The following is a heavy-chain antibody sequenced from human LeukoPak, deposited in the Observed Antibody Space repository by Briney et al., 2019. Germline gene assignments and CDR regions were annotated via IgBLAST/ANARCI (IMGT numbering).Heavy chain of an antibody. CDR1: GFTFSDHY. Sequence: GGSLRLSCAASGFTFSDHYMDWVRQAPGQGLEWVGRTRNKANSYTTEYAASVKGRFTISRDDSKHSLYLQMNSLKTEDTAVYYCASSMITFGGVIVYWGQGTLVTVSS. CDR3: ASSMITFGGVIVY. D-gene: IGHD3-16*02. J-gene: IGHJ4*02. CDR2: TRNKANSYTT. V-gene: IGHV3-72*01.